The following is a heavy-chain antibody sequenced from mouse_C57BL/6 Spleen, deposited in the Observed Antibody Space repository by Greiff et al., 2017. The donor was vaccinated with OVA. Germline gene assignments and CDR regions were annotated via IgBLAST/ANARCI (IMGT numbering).Heavy chain of an antibody. D-gene: IGHD1-1*01. J-gene: IGHJ4*01. Sequence: QVQLQQPGAELVKPGASVKMSCKASGYTFTSYWITWVKQRPGQGLEWIGDIYPGSGSTNYNEKFKSKATLTVDTSSSTAYMQLSSLTSEDSAVYYCARRVTTVVPYYAMDYWGQGTSVTVSS. CDR3: ARRVTTVVPYYAMDY. CDR1: GYTFTSYW. V-gene: IGHV1-55*01. CDR2: IYPGSGST.